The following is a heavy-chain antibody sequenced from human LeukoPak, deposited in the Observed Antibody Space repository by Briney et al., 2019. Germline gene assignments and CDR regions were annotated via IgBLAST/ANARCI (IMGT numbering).Heavy chain of an antibody. CDR3: AKGGEYQTPYWYFDL. CDR2: TSTDGTTT. Sequence: PGGSLRLSCVASGFTFNTYWIHWVRQGPGKGLVWVSLTSTDGTTTTYADSVNGRFTVSRDNAKNTLYLQMNSLRAEDTAVYYCAKGGEYQTPYWYFDLWGRGTLVTVSS. V-gene: IGHV3-74*01. J-gene: IGHJ2*01. CDR1: GFTFNTYW. D-gene: IGHD2-2*01.